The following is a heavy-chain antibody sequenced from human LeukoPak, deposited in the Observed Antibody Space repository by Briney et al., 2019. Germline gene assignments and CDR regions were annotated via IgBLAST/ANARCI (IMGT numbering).Heavy chain of an antibody. J-gene: IGHJ6*03. V-gene: IGHV4-4*09. Sequence: PSETLSLTCTVSGGSISSYYWSWIRQPPGKGLEWIGYIYTSGSTNYNPSLKSRVTISVDTSKNQFSLKLSSVTAADTAVYYCARQDTSYYYYMDVWGEGTTVTVSS. CDR1: GGSISSYY. CDR3: ARQDTSYYYYMDV. D-gene: IGHD2-15*01. CDR2: IYTSGST.